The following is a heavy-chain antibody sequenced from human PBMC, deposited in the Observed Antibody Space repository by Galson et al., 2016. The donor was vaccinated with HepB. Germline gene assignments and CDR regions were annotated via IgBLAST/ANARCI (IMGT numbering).Heavy chain of an antibody. CDR1: GDPISPHF. Sequence: SETLSLTCTVSGDPISPHFWSWIRQPPGKGLEWIGSISYRGNTNYSASLTSRVTTSLDTSDKQFSLKLNSVTAADTAVYYCARGFGYHAFDFWGQGTTVTVSS. V-gene: IGHV4-59*11. CDR3: ARGFGYHAFDF. D-gene: IGHD5-18*01. CDR2: ISYRGNT. J-gene: IGHJ3*01.